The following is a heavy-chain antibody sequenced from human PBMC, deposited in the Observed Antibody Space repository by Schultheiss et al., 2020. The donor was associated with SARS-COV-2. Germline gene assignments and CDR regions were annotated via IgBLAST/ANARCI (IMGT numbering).Heavy chain of an antibody. D-gene: IGHD3-22*01. J-gene: IGHJ3*02. V-gene: IGHV4-34*01. CDR3: ARDTYYYDSSGYYAFDI. CDR1: GGSFSGYY. Sequence: SQTLSLTCAVYGGSFSGYYWSWIRQPPGKGLEWIGEINHSGSTNYNPSLKSRVTISVDTSKNQFSLKLSSVTAADTAVYYCARDTYYYDSSGYYAFDIWGQGTMVTVSS. CDR2: INHSGST.